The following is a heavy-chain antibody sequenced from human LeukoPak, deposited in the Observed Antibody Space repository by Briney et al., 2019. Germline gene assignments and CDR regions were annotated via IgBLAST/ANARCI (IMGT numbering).Heavy chain of an antibody. J-gene: IGHJ5*02. CDR3: ARVGFPYSSSWYFLDP. Sequence: ASVKVSCKASGGTFSSYAISWVRQAPGQGLEWMRGIIPIFGTANYAQKFQGRVTITADESTSTAYMELSSLRSEDTAVYYCARVGFPYSSSWYFLDPWGQGTLVTVSS. CDR1: GGTFSSYA. V-gene: IGHV1-69*13. D-gene: IGHD6-13*01. CDR2: IIPIFGTA.